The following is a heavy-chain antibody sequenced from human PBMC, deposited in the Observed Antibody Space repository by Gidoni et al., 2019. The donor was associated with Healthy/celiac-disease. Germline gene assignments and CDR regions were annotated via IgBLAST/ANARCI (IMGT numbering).Heavy chain of an antibody. CDR3: AKDDQSIAARPLDY. V-gene: IGHV3-30*18. J-gene: IGHJ4*02. Sequence: QVQLVESGGGVVQPGRSLRLSCADSGSTSSSYGMPWVRQAPGKGLEWVAVISYDGSNKYYADAVKGRFTISRDNSKNTLYLQMNSLRAEDTAVYYCAKDDQSIAARPLDYWGQGTLVTVSS. D-gene: IGHD6-6*01. CDR1: GSTSSSYG. CDR2: ISYDGSNK.